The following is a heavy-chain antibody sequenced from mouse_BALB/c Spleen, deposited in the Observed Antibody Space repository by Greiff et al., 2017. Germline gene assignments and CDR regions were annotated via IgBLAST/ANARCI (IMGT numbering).Heavy chain of an antibody. J-gene: IGHJ3*01. Sequence: EVHLVESGGGLVKPGGSLKLSCAASGFTFSDYYMYWVRQTPEKRLEWVATISSGGSYTYYPDSVKGRFTISRDNAKNTLYLQMSSLKSEDTAMYYCARHENDNPTPFAYWGQGTLVTVSA. V-gene: IGHV5-4*02. CDR3: ARHENDNPTPFAY. CDR2: ISSGGSYT. CDR1: GFTFSDYY. D-gene: IGHD1-3*01.